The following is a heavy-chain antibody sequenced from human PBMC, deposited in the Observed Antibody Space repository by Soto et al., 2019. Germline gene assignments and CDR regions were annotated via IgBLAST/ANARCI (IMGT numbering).Heavy chain of an antibody. CDR3: ARDIVLVPAATVEYYYYYGMDV. J-gene: IGHJ6*02. V-gene: IGHV1-18*01. CDR2: ISAYNGNT. Sequence: GASVKVSCKASGYTFTSYGISWVRQAPGQGLEWMGWISAYNGNTNYAQKLQGRVTMTTDTSTSTAYMELRSLRSDDTAVYYCARDIVLVPAATVEYYYYYGMDVWGQGTTVTVSS. D-gene: IGHD2-2*01. CDR1: GYTFTSYG.